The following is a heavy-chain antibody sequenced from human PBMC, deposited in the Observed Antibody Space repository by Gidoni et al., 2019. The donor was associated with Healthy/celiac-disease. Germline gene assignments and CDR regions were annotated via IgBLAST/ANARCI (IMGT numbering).Heavy chain of an antibody. Sequence: EVQLVESGGGLVQPGGSLRLACAASGFTFSSYWMHWVRQAPGKGLVWVSRINSDGSSTSYADSVKGRFTISRDNAKNTLYLQMHSLRAEDTAVYYCARDLGYYYDNSRNVWGQGTTVTVSS. D-gene: IGHD3-22*01. CDR1: GFTFSSYW. CDR3: ARDLGYYYDNSRNV. CDR2: INSDGSST. V-gene: IGHV3-74*01. J-gene: IGHJ6*02.